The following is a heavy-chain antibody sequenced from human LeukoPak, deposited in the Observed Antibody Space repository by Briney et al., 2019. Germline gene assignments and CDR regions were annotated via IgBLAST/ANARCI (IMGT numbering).Heavy chain of an antibody. CDR2: IFYSGST. Sequence: SETLSLTCTVSGGSISSYYWSWIRQPPGKGLEWIGYIFYSGSTNYNPSLKSRVTISVDTSKNQFSLKLSPVTAADTAVYYCARVVYYYYYMDVWGKGTTVTVSS. CDR1: GGSISSYY. J-gene: IGHJ6*03. V-gene: IGHV4-59*01. CDR3: ARVVYYYYYMDV.